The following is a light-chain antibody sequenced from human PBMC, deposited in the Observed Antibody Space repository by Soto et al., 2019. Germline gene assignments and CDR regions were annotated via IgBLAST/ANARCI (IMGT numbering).Light chain of an antibody. Sequence: DIQMTQSPSTLSASVGDRFTITCRASQSINNLLAWYQQKPGKAPKFLIYDVSTLESGVPSRFSGSGSGTEFTLTISSLQPEDFATYYCQHYNSYSEAFGQGTKV. J-gene: IGKJ1*01. CDR3: QHYNSYSEA. CDR1: QSINNL. CDR2: DVS. V-gene: IGKV1-5*01.